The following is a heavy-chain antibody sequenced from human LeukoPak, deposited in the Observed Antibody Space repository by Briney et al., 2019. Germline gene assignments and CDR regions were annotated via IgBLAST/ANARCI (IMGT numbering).Heavy chain of an antibody. J-gene: IGHJ3*02. V-gene: IGHV3-21*01. Sequence: GGSLRLSCAASGFTVSSNYMSWVRQAPGKGLEWVSSISSSSDYIYYADSVKGRFTISRDNAKNSLYLQMNSLRAEDTAVYFCARASVGYYNAFDIWGQGTMVTVSS. CDR2: ISSSSDYI. D-gene: IGHD3-22*01. CDR1: GFTVSSNY. CDR3: ARASVGYYNAFDI.